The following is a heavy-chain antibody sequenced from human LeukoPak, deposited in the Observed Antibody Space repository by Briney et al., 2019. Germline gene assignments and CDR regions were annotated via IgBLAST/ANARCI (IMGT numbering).Heavy chain of an antibody. V-gene: IGHV4-34*01. Sequence: PSETLSLTCAVYGGSFSGYDWSWIRQPPGKGLEWIGEINHSGSTNYNPSLKSRVTISVDTSKNQFSLKLSSVAAADTAVYYCARARIAARPFDYWGQGTLVTVSS. CDR1: GGSFSGYD. CDR2: INHSGST. D-gene: IGHD6-6*01. CDR3: ARARIAARPFDY. J-gene: IGHJ4*02.